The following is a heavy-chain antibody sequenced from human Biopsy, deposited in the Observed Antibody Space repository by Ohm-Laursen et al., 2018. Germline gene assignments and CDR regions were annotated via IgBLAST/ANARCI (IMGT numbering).Heavy chain of an antibody. J-gene: IGHJ3*01. Sequence: ASVTVSCKASGYNFNAYYMQWARQAPGQGLEWMGWINPNNGGTNYAHKFQGRVTMTRDTSISTAYMHLSGLTSDDTAVYYCARLAYSEYRRDPLDVWGQGTMVTVSS. CDR3: ARLAYSEYRRDPLDV. D-gene: IGHD5-18*01. CDR2: INPNNGGT. V-gene: IGHV1-2*02. CDR1: GYNFNAYY.